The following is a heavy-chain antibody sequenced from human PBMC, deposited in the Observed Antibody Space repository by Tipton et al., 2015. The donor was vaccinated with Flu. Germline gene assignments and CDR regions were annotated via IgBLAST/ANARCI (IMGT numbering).Heavy chain of an antibody. J-gene: IGHJ3*02. V-gene: IGHV4-59*11. CDR1: GGSISSHY. CDR2: IYYSGSI. Sequence: LRLSCTVSGGSISSHYWSWIRQPPGKGLEWIGYIYYSGSISYNPSLKSRVTISVDTSKNQFSLKLSSVTAAATAAYYCAREWGDAFDIWGHGTMVTGSS. CDR3: AREWGDAFDI. D-gene: IGHD3-16*01.